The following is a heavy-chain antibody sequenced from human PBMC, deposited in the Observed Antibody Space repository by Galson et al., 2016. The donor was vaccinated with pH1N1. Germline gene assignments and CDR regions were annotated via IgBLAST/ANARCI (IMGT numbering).Heavy chain of an antibody. CDR3: ARQNDYGDYRGDAFDI. CDR1: GYRFTNSW. J-gene: IGHJ3*02. CDR2: IYLGGSLI. D-gene: IGHD4-17*01. V-gene: IGHV5-51*01. Sequence: QSGAEVKKPGESLKISCKGSGYRFTNSWIGWVRQMPGKGLEWMGIIYLGGSLIRYRPSFQGQVTISADKSINIVYLEWSSLKASDTATYYCARQNDYGDYRGDAFDIWGQGIMVTVSS.